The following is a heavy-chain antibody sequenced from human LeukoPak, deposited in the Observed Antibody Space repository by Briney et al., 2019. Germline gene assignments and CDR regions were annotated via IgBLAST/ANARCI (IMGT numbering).Heavy chain of an antibody. CDR1: GFTFSSYG. D-gene: IGHD4-17*01. CDR2: IRYDGSNK. Sequence: PGGSLRLSCAASGFTFSSYGMHWVRQAPGKGLEWVAFIRYDGSNKYYADSVKGRFTISRDNSKNTLYLQMNSLRAEDTAVYYCAKDLSGDYFSYYYMDVWGKGTTVTISS. V-gene: IGHV3-30*02. J-gene: IGHJ6*03. CDR3: AKDLSGDYFSYYYMDV.